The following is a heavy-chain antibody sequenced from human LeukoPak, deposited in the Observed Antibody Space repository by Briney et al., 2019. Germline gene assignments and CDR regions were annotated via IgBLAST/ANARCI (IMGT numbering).Heavy chain of an antibody. J-gene: IGHJ4*02. CDR1: GFTFSSYG. CDR3: AKCGITGTTRAGSYFDY. V-gene: IGHV3-30*18. D-gene: IGHD1-7*01. Sequence: GRSLRLSCAASGFTFSSYGMHWVRQAPGKGLEWVAVISYDGSNKYYADSVKGRFTISRDNSKNTLYLQMNSLRAEDTAVYYCAKCGITGTTRAGSYFDYWGQGTLVTVSS. CDR2: ISYDGSNK.